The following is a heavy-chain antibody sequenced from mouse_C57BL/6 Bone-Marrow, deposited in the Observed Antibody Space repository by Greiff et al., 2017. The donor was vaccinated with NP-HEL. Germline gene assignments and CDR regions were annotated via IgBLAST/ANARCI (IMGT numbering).Heavy chain of an antibody. J-gene: IGHJ1*03. CDR1: GYSFTSYT. V-gene: IGHV1-4*01. D-gene: IGHD1-1*01. CDR3: ARYGSSHSYFDV. CDR2: IKRSSGYT. Sequence: QVQLQQSGAGLARPGATLTISCKASGYSFTSYTMHWVNQRPGQGLEWLGYIKRSSGYTKYNQKFKDKATLTADKSSSTDYMQLSSLTSEDSAVYYCARYGSSHSYFDVWGTGTTVTVPS.